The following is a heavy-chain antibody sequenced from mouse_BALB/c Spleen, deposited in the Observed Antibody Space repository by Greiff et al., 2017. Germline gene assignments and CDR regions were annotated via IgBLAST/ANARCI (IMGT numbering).Heavy chain of an antibody. Sequence: QVHVKQSGPSLVQPSQSLSITCTVSGFSLTSYGVHWVRQSPGKGLEWLGVIWRGGSTDYNAAFMSRLSITKDNSKSQVFFKMNSLQADDTAIYYCAKNLHYYGSSYNGYFDVWGAGTTVTVSS. V-gene: IGHV2-5-1*01. CDR2: IWRGGST. CDR1: GFSLTSYG. J-gene: IGHJ1*01. D-gene: IGHD1-1*01. CDR3: AKNLHYYGSSYNGYFDV.